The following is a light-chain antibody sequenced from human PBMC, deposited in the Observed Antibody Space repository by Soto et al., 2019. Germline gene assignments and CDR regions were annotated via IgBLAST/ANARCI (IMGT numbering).Light chain of an antibody. CDR3: QQAYSFPIT. Sequence: DIQMTQSPSSVSASVGDRVTITCRASQRISSWLAWYQQKPGKAPKFLIYDGSTLESGVPARFSGSGSGTEFTLSINSLQPEDFATYYCQQAYSFPITFGQGTRLEIK. V-gene: IGKV1-12*01. CDR1: QRISSW. J-gene: IGKJ5*01. CDR2: DGS.